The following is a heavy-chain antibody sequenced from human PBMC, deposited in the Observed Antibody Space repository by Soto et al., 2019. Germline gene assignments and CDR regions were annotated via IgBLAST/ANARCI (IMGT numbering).Heavy chain of an antibody. V-gene: IGHV3-30*03. J-gene: IGHJ6*02. Sequence: GGSLRLSCAASGFTFSSYGMHWVRQAPGKGLEWVAVISYDGSNKYYADSVKGRFSISRDNSKNTLYLQMNSLRAEDTAVYYCARDATGDSSGWFYYYYGMDVWGQGTTVTVSS. CDR3: ARDATGDSSGWFYYYYGMDV. D-gene: IGHD6-19*01. CDR1: GFTFSSYG. CDR2: ISYDGSNK.